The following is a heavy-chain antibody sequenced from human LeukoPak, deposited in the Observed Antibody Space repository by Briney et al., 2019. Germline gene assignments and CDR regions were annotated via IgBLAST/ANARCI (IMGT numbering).Heavy chain of an antibody. CDR2: NDPNNGGT. V-gene: IGHV1-2*02. J-gene: IGHJ4*02. CDR3: ARGPSSGDFDY. Sequence: ASVKVSCKASGYTFTAYYLHWFRQAPGQGLEWMGLNDPNNGGTNYAQKFQGRVTMTRDTSISTAYMELSRLRADDTVVYYCARGPSSGDFDYWGQGTLVTVSS. CDR1: GYTFTAYY. D-gene: IGHD1-26*01.